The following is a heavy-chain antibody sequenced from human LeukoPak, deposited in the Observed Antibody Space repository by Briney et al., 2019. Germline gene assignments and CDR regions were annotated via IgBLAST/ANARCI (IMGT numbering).Heavy chain of an antibody. V-gene: IGHV3-66*02. Sequence: GGSLRLSCTASAFTVSSNCTSWVRQAPGKGLEWVSLIYTAGNTYYADSVKGRFTISRDISKNTLYLQMSSLRTDDTAMYYCARVAVEGREFFQRWGQGTLVTVSS. D-gene: IGHD6-19*01. CDR1: AFTVSSNC. J-gene: IGHJ1*01. CDR2: IYTAGNT. CDR3: ARVAVEGREFFQR.